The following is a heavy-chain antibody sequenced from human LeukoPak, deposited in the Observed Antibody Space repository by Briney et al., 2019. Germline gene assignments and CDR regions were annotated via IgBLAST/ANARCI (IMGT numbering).Heavy chain of an antibody. V-gene: IGHV5-10-1*01. Sequence: GESLRISCQGSGYSFTTYWINWVRQMPGKGLEWIGRLDPSDSYTNYSPSFQGHVTISADKSISTAYLQWSSLKASDTAMYYCARRVAEEGSGSYYNPFDIWGQGTMVTVSS. D-gene: IGHD1-26*01. J-gene: IGHJ3*02. CDR2: LDPSDSYT. CDR1: GYSFTTYW. CDR3: ARRVAEEGSGSYYNPFDI.